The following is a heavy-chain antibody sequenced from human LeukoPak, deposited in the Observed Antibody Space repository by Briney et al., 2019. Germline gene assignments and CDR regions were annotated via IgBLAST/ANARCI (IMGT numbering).Heavy chain of an antibody. V-gene: IGHV3-7*01. J-gene: IGHJ4*02. CDR1: GFTFSSHW. Sequence: PGGSLRLSCAASGFTFSSHWMSWVRQAPGKGLEWVANINQDGSEKYYVDSVMGRFTVSRDNAKNSLYLQINSLRAEDTAVYYCARVVAKTMVSHWGQGTLVTVSS. D-gene: IGHD3-10*01. CDR3: ARVVAKTMVSH. CDR2: INQDGSEK.